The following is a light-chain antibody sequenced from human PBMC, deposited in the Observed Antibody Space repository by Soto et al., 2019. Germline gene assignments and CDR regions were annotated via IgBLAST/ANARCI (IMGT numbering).Light chain of an antibody. J-gene: IGLJ1*01. CDR3: CSYAGSSTYA. CDR2: EDN. V-gene: IGLV2-23*01. CDR1: SRDVGSYNL. Sequence: QSALTQPASVSGSPGQSITISCTGTSRDVGSYNLVSWYQQHPGKAPKLMIYEDNERPSGVSNRFSGSKSGNTASLTISGLQAEDEADYYCCSYAGSSTYAFGTGTKVTVL.